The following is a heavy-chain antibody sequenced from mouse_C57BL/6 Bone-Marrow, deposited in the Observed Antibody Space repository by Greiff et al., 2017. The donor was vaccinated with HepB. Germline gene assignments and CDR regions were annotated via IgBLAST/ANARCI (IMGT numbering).Heavy chain of an antibody. CDR1: GFTFSDFY. D-gene: IGHD6-1*01. Sequence: EVMLVESGGGLVQSGRSLRLSCATSGFTFSDFYMEWVRQAPGKGLEWIAASRNKANDYTTEYSASVKGRFIVSRDTSQSILYLQMNALRAEDTAIYYCARDAPPHYYAMDDWGQGTSVTVSS. CDR3: ARDAPPHYYAMDD. J-gene: IGHJ4*01. CDR2: SRNKANDYTT. V-gene: IGHV7-1*01.